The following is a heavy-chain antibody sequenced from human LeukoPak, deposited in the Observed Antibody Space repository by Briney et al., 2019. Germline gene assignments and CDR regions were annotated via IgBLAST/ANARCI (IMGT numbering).Heavy chain of an antibody. J-gene: IGHJ5*02. V-gene: IGHV5-51*01. Sequence: GASLKISCKGSGCRFTSYWIGWARQMPGKGLEWMGIIYPGDSDTRYSPSFQGQVTISADKSISTAYLQWSSLKASDTAMYYCARQSRGRLLWFGEATKNWFDPWGQGTLVTVSS. CDR2: IYPGDSDT. D-gene: IGHD3-10*01. CDR3: ARQSRGRLLWFGEATKNWFDP. CDR1: GCRFTSYW.